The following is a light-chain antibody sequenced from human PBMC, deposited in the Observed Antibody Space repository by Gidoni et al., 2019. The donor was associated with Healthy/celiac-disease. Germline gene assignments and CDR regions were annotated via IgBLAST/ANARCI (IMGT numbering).Light chain of an antibody. CDR2: QDS. CDR1: KLGDKY. Sequence: SLELSQPPPASVAPGQTASITCSGDKLGDKYACWYQQKPGQSPVLVIYQDSKRPSGIPERFSGSNSGNTATLTISGTQAMDEADYYCQAWDSSGYVFGTGTKVTVL. CDR3: QAWDSSGYV. J-gene: IGLJ1*01. V-gene: IGLV3-1*01.